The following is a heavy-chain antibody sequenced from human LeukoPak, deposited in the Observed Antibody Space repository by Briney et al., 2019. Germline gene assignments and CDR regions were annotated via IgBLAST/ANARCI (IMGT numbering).Heavy chain of an antibody. CDR1: GGSVNSGSYY. Sequence: PSETLSLTCTVSGGSVNSGSYYSSWLRQPTGKGLEWIGYISYTGSTNYNPSLKSRVTISVDTSKNQFSLKLSSVTAADTAVYFCARFVSDYERSYFDYWGQGTLVTVSS. J-gene: IGHJ4*02. D-gene: IGHD5-12*01. CDR2: ISYTGST. V-gene: IGHV4-61*01. CDR3: ARFVSDYERSYFDY.